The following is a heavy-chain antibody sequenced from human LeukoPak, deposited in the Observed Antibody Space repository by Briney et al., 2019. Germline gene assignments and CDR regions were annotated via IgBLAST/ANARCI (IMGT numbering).Heavy chain of an antibody. V-gene: IGHV1-2*02. CDR1: GYTFTGYY. Sequence: ASVKVSCKASGYTFTGYYMHWVRQAPGQGLEWMGWINPNSGGTNYAQKLQGRVTMTRDTSISTAYMELSRLRSDDTAVYYCARGGYYYYYMDVCGKGTTVTVSS. CDR3: ARGGYYYYYMDV. CDR2: INPNSGGT. J-gene: IGHJ6*03.